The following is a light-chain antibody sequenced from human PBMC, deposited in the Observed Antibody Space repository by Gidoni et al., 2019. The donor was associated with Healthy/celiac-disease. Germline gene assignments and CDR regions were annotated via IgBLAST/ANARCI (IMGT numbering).Light chain of an antibody. CDR1: QSVSSN. V-gene: IGKV3-15*01. Sequence: EIVMTQSPATLSVSPGERATLSCRASQSVSSNLAWYQQKPGQAPRLLIYDATTRATGIPARFSGSGSGTEFTLTIRSLQSEDFAVYYCQQYNNWPLWTFGQGTKVEIK. CDR2: DAT. CDR3: QQYNNWPLWT. J-gene: IGKJ1*01.